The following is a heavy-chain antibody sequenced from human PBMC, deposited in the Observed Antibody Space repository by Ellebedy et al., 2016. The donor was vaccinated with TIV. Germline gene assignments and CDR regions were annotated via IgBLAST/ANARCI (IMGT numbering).Heavy chain of an antibody. CDR3: ASTPRGGDWHAEFDS. J-gene: IGHJ4*02. CDR1: GGSISNYY. D-gene: IGHD2-21*02. CDR2: IYYNGDI. Sequence: MPSETLSLTCTVSGGSISNYYWSWIRQPPGKGLEWIGYIYYNGDINYNPSLKSRVTISVDRSKNQFSLKITSVTAADPAVYYCASTPRGGDWHAEFDSWGQGTLVTVSS. V-gene: IGHV4-59*01.